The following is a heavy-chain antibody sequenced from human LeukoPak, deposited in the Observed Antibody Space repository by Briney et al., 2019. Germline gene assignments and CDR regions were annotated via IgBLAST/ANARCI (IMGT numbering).Heavy chain of an antibody. D-gene: IGHD3-22*01. CDR1: GGSISSSSYY. CDR2: IYYSGST. J-gene: IGHJ3*02. V-gene: IGHV4-39*01. CDR3: ANARITMIVVVIDAFDI. Sequence: SETLSLTCTVSGGSISSSSYYWGWIRQPPGKGLEWIGSIYYSGSTYYNPSLKSRVTISVDTSKNQFSLKLSSVTAAGTAVYYCANARITMIVVVIDAFDIWGQGTMVTVSS.